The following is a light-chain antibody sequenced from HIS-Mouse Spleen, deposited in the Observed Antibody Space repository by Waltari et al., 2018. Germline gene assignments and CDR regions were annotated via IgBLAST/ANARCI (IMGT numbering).Light chain of an antibody. J-gene: IGLJ2*01. CDR3: QSADSSGTYHVV. CDR1: ALPKQY. V-gene: IGLV3-25*03. Sequence: SYELTQPPSVSVSPGQTARITCPGDALPKQYHYWYQQKPGQAPVLVRYKDSERPSGIPERFSGSSSGTTVTLTISGVQAEDEADYYCQSADSSGTYHVVFGGGTKLTVL. CDR2: KDS.